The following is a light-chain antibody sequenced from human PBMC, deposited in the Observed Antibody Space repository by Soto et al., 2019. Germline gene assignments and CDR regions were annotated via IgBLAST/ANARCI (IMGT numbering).Light chain of an antibody. CDR2: CIS. CDR3: QQHSKVPLT. Sequence: EIVMTQSPGTLSLSPGETATLSCRASQTIGRNYLAWYQQKPGQAPRLLIYCISTMAADIPARFSGSGSGTDFKLTIRSLQSEDFAVYYGQQHSKVPLTCGQGPRLQIK. CDR1: QTIGRN. V-gene: IGKV3-15*01. J-gene: IGKJ5*01.